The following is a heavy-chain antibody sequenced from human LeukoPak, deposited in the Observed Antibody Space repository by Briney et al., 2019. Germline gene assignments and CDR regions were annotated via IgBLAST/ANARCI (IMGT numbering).Heavy chain of an antibody. CDR2: ISGSGGST. CDR3: AKDLEVGSFSYYFDY. V-gene: IGHV3-23*01. D-gene: IGHD2-15*01. Sequence: AGGSLRLSCAASGFTFSSYAMSWVRQAPGKGLEWVSAISGSGGSTYYADSVKGRFTISRDNSKNTLYLQMNSLRAEDTAVYYCAKDLEVGSFSYYFDYWGQGTLVTVSS. J-gene: IGHJ4*02. CDR1: GFTFSSYA.